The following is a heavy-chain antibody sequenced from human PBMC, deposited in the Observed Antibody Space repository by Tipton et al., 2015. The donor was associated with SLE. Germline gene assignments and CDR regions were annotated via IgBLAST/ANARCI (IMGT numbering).Heavy chain of an antibody. J-gene: IGHJ4*02. Sequence: LRLSCAVSGESINTGGYYWSWIRQHPGKGLEWIGYIFYSGSTYSSPSLKIRVIISLDTSKNVFSLNLRSVTAADTAVYFCARGRGVLQKYFDSWGQGILVTVSS. CDR3: ARGRGVLQKYFDS. CDR1: GESINTGGYY. V-gene: IGHV4-31*11. CDR2: IFYSGST.